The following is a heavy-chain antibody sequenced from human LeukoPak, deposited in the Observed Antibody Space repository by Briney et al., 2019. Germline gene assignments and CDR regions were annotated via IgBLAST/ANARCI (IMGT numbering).Heavy chain of an antibody. CDR1: GYTFTSYG. V-gene: IGHV1-18*01. CDR2: ISAYNGNT. D-gene: IGHD3-10*01. J-gene: IGHJ5*02. Sequence: ASVRVSCKASGYTFTSYGISCVPHAPGQGLECMGWISAYNGNTNYAQKLQGRVTMTTDTSTSTAYMELRRLRSDDTAVYYCARDLVWFGELLPFDPWGQGTLVTVSS. CDR3: ARDLVWFGELLPFDP.